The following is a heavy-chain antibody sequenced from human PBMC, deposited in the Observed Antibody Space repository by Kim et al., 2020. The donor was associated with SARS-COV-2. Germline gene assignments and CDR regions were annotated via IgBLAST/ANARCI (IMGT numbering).Heavy chain of an antibody. D-gene: IGHD6-13*01. Sequence: GGSLRLSCVASGFAFSDYYMTWIRQAPGKGLEWLSYISSSGSYIVYAESVKGRFSISRDNAKKSLYLQMNSLRAEDTAVYYCARVSSGSSSWYWFDAWGQGTLVTVSS. J-gene: IGHJ5*02. CDR1: GFAFSDYY. CDR3: ARVSSGSSSWYWFDA. V-gene: IGHV3-11*05. CDR2: ISSSGSYI.